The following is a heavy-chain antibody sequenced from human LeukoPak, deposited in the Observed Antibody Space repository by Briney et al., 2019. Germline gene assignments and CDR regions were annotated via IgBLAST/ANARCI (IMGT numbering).Heavy chain of an antibody. J-gene: IGHJ6*04. Sequence: GGSLRLSCAASGFTFSSYEMNWVRQAPGKGLERVSYISSSGSTIYYADSVKGRFTISRDNAKNSLYLQMNSLRAEDTAVYYCVREGSFYYYGMDVWGKGTTVTVSS. CDR2: ISSSGSTI. V-gene: IGHV3-48*03. CDR1: GFTFSSYE. CDR3: VREGSFYYYGMDV. D-gene: IGHD3-10*01.